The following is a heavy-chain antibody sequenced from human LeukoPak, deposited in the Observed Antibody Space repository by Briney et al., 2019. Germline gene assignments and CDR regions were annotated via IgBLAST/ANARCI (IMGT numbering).Heavy chain of an antibody. CDR1: GFTFSSYA. Sequence: GGSLRLSCAASGFTFSSYAMSWVRQAPGKGLEWVSGISGSGGSTYYADSVKGRFTISRDNSKNTLYLQMNSLRAEDTAVYYCAEHGNKEPSTYYYGMDVWGQGTTVTVSS. V-gene: IGHV3-23*01. D-gene: IGHD1-14*01. J-gene: IGHJ6*02. CDR3: AEHGNKEPSTYYYGMDV. CDR2: ISGSGGST.